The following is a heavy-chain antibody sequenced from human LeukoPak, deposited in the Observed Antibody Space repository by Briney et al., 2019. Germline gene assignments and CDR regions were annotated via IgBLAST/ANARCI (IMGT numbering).Heavy chain of an antibody. CDR3: AREYYDSSGQTDY. J-gene: IGHJ4*02. Sequence: ASVKVSCKTSGYIFTGYYMHWVRQAPGQGLEWMGWINPNSGGTNYAQKFQGRVTMTRDTSISTAYMELSRLRSDDTAVYYCAREYYDSSGQTDYWGQGTLVTVSS. V-gene: IGHV1-2*02. D-gene: IGHD3-22*01. CDR1: GYIFTGYY. CDR2: INPNSGGT.